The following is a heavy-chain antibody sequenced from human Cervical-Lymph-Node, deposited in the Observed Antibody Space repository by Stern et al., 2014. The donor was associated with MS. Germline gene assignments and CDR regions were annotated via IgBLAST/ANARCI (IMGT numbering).Heavy chain of an antibody. CDR1: GFTFSSYW. CDR3: AREASSTTFAGLGGP. CDR2: IKQDGSEK. D-gene: IGHD1-1*01. Sequence: EMQLVESGGGLVQPGGSLRLSCAASGFTFSSYWMTWVRQAPGKGLEWVANIKQDGSEKYYADSVKGRFTISRDNAKRSLHLQMKSLRADDAAVYYCAREASSTTFAGLGGPWGQGTLVTVSS. J-gene: IGHJ5*02. V-gene: IGHV3-7*01.